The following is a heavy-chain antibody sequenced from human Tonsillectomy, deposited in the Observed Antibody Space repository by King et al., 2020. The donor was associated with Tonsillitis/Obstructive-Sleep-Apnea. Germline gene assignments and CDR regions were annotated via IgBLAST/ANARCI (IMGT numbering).Heavy chain of an antibody. Sequence: VQLVESGGGVVQPGRSLRLSCAASGFTFSSYSMRWVRQAPGKGLEWVAVISYDGGNKYYADSVKGRFTISRDNSKDTLYLQMNNLRAEDTAVYYCASYRWDIVVVPAAPFDYWGQGTLVTVSS. V-gene: IGHV3-30*04. J-gene: IGHJ4*02. D-gene: IGHD2-2*01. CDR2: ISYDGGNK. CDR3: ASYRWDIVVVPAAPFDY. CDR1: GFTFSSYS.